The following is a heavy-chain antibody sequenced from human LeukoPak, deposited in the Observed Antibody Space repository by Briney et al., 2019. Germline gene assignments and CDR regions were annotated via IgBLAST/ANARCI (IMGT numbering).Heavy chain of an antibody. V-gene: IGHV1-2*02. CDR2: INPNSGGT. CDR3: ARGGVRTAASSLGY. J-gene: IGHJ4*01. D-gene: IGHD6-13*01. CDR1: GYTFSDYY. Sequence: ASVKDSCKASGYTFSDYYLHWVRQAPGQGVEWMGWINPNSGGTNFAQKFRGRVTMTRDTSITTAYMELTRLKSDDTAVYYCARGGVRTAASSLGYWGQGTLVTVSS.